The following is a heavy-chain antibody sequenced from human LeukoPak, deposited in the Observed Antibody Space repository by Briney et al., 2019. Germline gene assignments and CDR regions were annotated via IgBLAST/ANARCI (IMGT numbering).Heavy chain of an antibody. CDR3: ARGTWYSSGGFHFDY. D-gene: IGHD6-19*01. Sequence: PGGSLRLSCAASGFTFSSYAMHWVRQAPGKGLEWVAVISYDGSNKYYADSVKGRFTISRDNSKNTLYLQMNSLRAEDTAAYYCARGTWYSSGGFHFDYWGQGTLVTVSS. CDR1: GFTFSSYA. V-gene: IGHV3-30*04. J-gene: IGHJ4*02. CDR2: ISYDGSNK.